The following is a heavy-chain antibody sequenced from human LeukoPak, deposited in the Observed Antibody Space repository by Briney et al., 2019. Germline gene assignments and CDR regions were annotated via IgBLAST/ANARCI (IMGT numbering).Heavy chain of an antibody. CDR3: ARGEQQLVLYYYYMDV. CDR2: INPNSGGT. D-gene: IGHD6-13*01. V-gene: IGHV1-2*02. CDR1: GYTFTGYY. Sequence: ASVKVSCKASGYTFTGYYMHWVRQAPGQGLESMGWINPNSGGTNYAQKFQGRVTMTRDTSISTAYMELSRLRSDDTAVYYCARGEQQLVLYYYYMDVWGKGTTVTVSS. J-gene: IGHJ6*03.